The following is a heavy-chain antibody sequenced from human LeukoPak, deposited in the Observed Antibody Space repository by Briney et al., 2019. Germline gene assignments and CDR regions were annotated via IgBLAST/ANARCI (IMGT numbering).Heavy chain of an antibody. D-gene: IGHD3-10*01. J-gene: IGHJ4*02. Sequence: PSETLSLTCTVSGGSISSSSYYWGWIRQPPGKGLEWIGSIYYSGSTYYNPSLKSRVTISVDTSKNQFSLKLSSVTAADTAVYYCARTPILQITMVRGRVAQFDYWGQGTLVTVSS. CDR1: GGSISSSSYY. CDR3: ARTPILQITMVRGRVAQFDY. CDR2: IYYSGST. V-gene: IGHV4-39*07.